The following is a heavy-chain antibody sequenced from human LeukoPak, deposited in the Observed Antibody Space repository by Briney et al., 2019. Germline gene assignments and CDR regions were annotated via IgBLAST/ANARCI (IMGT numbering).Heavy chain of an antibody. CDR3: AARGYGNFDY. CDR1: GFTVSSNY. V-gene: IGHV3-7*03. Sequence: GGSLRLSCAASGFTVSSNYMSWVRQAPGKGLEWVANIKQDGSEKYYVDSVKGRFTISRDNAKNSLYLQMNSLRAEDTAVYYCAARGYGNFDYWGQGTLVTVSS. J-gene: IGHJ4*02. D-gene: IGHD5-18*01. CDR2: IKQDGSEK.